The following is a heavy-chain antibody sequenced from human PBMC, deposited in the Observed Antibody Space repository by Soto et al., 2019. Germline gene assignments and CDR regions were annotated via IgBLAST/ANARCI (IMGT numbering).Heavy chain of an antibody. J-gene: IGHJ5*02. CDR1: GYTFTSYA. CDR2: INAANGNT. CDR3: ARRFMPAGWLDP. V-gene: IGHV1-3*01. Sequence: QVQLVQSGAEVMRPGASVKVSCKASGYTFTSYAVHWVRQAPGQGLEWMGWINAANGNTEYFERFRGRVTITRNITASTDHMEPTGLTSEDTAVDYCARRFMPAGWLDPWGQGALVTVSS. D-gene: IGHD2-2*01.